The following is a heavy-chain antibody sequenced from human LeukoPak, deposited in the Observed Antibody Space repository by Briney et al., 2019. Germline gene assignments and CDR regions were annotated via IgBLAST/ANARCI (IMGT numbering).Heavy chain of an antibody. D-gene: IGHD2-2*01. CDR3: ASSDCSSSGCQIFGSEPFDF. CDR2: INPNTGDT. V-gene: IGHV1-2*02. CDR1: GYPFTSYY. J-gene: IGHJ1*01. Sequence: ASVKVSCKASGYPFTSYYIHWVRQAPGQGLEWMGWINPNTGDTNYAQNFQGSVTMTRDTSITTAYMELSRLRSGDTAVYYCASSDCSSSGCQIFGSEPFDFWGPGTLVTVSS.